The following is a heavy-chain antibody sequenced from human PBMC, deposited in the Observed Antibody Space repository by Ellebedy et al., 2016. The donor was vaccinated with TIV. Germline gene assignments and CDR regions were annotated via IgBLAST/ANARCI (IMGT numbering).Heavy chain of an antibody. J-gene: IGHJ4*02. Sequence: AASVKVSCKASGYSFTYYYIHWVRQAPGQGLEWMGWINPNSGGTTYAQKFQGRVTLTRDTSITTAYMELRRLRSDDTAVYYCATYCRGGSCLGGYYFDYWGQGALVTVSS. V-gene: IGHV1-2*02. D-gene: IGHD2-15*01. CDR1: GYSFTYYY. CDR3: ATYCRGGSCLGGYYFDY. CDR2: INPNSGGT.